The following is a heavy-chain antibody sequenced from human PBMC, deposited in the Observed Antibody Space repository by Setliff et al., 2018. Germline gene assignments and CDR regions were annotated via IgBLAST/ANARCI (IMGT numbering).Heavy chain of an antibody. CDR2: ISSYGGST. V-gene: IGHV3-64*01. Sequence: PGGSLRLFCAASGFSFRSYAMHWVRQAPGKGLEYVSTISSYGGSTYYAKSLKGRFIISRDNSNSRLFLQMGSLRDDDMAVYYCVRGNYDNEDYREYFRNWGQGVLVTVSS. CDR3: VRGNYDNEDYREYFRN. J-gene: IGHJ1*01. D-gene: IGHD3-22*01. CDR1: GFSFRSYA.